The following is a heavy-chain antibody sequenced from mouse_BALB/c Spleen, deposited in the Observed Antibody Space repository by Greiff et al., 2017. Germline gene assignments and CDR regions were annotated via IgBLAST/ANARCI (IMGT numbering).Heavy chain of an antibody. CDR3: TRTGGQGYYYAMDY. D-gene: IGHD3-3*01. CDR1: GYTFTSYY. V-gene: IGHV1S81*02. CDR2: INPSNGGT. J-gene: IGHJ4*01. Sequence: QVQLKQSGAELVKPGASVKLSCKASGYTFTSYYMYWVKQRPGQGLEWIGEINPSNGGTNFNEKFKSKATLTVDKSSSTAYMQLSSLTSEDSAVYYCTRTGGQGYYYAMDYWGQGTSVTVSS.